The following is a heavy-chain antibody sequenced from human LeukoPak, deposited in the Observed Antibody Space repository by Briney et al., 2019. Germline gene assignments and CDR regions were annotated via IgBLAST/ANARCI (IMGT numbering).Heavy chain of an antibody. V-gene: IGHV5-51*01. Sequence: GESLKISCKGSGYSFTSYWIGGVRQMPGKGLEWMGIIYPGDSDTRYSPSFQGQVTISADKSISTAYLQWSSLKASDTAMYYCARLGYDSSGYLGSWFDPWGQGTLVTVSS. CDR3: ARLGYDSSGYLGSWFDP. CDR2: IYPGDSDT. D-gene: IGHD3-22*01. CDR1: GYSFTSYW. J-gene: IGHJ5*02.